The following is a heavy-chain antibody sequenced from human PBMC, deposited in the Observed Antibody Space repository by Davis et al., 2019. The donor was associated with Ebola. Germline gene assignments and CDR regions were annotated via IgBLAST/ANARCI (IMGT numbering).Heavy chain of an antibody. J-gene: IGHJ3*01. D-gene: IGHD4-23*01. CDR2: LHSGGVT. Sequence: GESLKISCAPSGFRVSDNYMAWVRQAPRQGLEWVSSLHSGGVTFYADSVKGRFTMSRDESRNMVYLHLTSLRVGDTATYYCVRDTAFRGHSDAFDVWGQGTEVAVSS. CDR3: VRDTAFRGHSDAFDV. CDR1: GFRVSDNY. V-gene: IGHV3-66*01.